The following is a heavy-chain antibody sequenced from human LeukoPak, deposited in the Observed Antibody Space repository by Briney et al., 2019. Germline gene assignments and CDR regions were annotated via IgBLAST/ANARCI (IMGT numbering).Heavy chain of an antibody. CDR1: GYSISSGYY. Sequence: SETLSLTCTVSGYSISSGYYWGCIRQPPGKGLEWIGSIYHSGSTYYNLSLKRRVTISVDTSKNQFSLKLSSVTAADTAVYYCARVGDSSGWYFSVGAFDIWGQGTMVTVSS. J-gene: IGHJ3*02. CDR3: ARVGDSSGWYFSVGAFDI. CDR2: IYHSGST. D-gene: IGHD6-19*01. V-gene: IGHV4-38-2*02.